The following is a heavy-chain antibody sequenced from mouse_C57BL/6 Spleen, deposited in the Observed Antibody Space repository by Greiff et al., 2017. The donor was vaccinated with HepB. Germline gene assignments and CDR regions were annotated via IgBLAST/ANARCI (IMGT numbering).Heavy chain of an antibody. CDR3: ARWDTTVVPYFDY. Sequence: QVQLQQPGAELVKPGASVKMSCKASGYTFTSYWITWVKQRPGQGLEWIGVINPNYGTTSYNQKFKGKATLTVDQSSSTAYMQLNSLTSEDSAVYYCARWDTTVVPYFDYWGQGTTLTVSS. D-gene: IGHD1-1*01. CDR2: INPNYGTT. CDR1: GYTFTSYW. V-gene: IGHV1-55*01. J-gene: IGHJ2*01.